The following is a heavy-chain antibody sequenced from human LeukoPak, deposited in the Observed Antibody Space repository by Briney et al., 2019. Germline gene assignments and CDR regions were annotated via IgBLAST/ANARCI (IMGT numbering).Heavy chain of an antibody. CDR3: ARHPCSGTYYRNNWFDP. J-gene: IGHJ5*02. Sequence: SETLSLTCTVSGDSISNYYWSWIRQPPGKGLEWIGYIYTSGSTNYSPSLKSRVTISLDTSKNQFSLELSSVTAADTAVYYCARHPCSGTYYRNNWFDPWSQGTLVTVSS. CDR2: IYTSGST. D-gene: IGHD1-26*01. V-gene: IGHV4-4*09. CDR1: GDSISNYY.